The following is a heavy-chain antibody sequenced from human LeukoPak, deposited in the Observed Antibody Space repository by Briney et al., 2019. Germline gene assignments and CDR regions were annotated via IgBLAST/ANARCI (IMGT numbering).Heavy chain of an antibody. D-gene: IGHD3/OR15-3a*01. Sequence: PGGSLRLSCAASGFTFSSQSMTWVRQAPGKGLEWVSGISGSGDNTYYGDSVKGRFTISRDNSKSTMYLQMNSLRVEDTAVYYCVKWTGYGMNWGQRTLVTVSS. CDR3: VKWTGYGMN. CDR1: GFTFSSQS. CDR2: ISGSGDNT. J-gene: IGHJ4*02. V-gene: IGHV3-23*01.